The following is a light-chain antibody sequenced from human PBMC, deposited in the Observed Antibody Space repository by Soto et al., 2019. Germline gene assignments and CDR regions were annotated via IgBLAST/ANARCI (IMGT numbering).Light chain of an antibody. CDR1: QSLLHSNGYNY. CDR2: LGS. V-gene: IGKV2-28*01. CDR3: MQALQTPWT. Sequence: DTVMTQSPLSLPVTPGEPASISCRSSQSLLHSNGYNYLDWYLQKPGQPPQLLIYLGSNRASGVPDRFSGSGSGTDFTLKISRVEAEDVGVYYCMQALQTPWTFGRGTKVDIK. J-gene: IGKJ1*01.